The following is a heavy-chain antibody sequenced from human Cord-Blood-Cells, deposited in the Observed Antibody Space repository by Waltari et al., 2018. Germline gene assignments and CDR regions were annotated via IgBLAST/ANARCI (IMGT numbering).Heavy chain of an antibody. CDR2: IIPILGIA. CDR3: ARDRGNYYGSGREDAFDI. CDR1: GGTFSSYA. D-gene: IGHD3-10*01. Sequence: QVQLVQSGAEVKKPGSSVKVSCKASGGTFSSYAISWVRQAPGQGLEWMGRIIPILGIANYAQKFQGRVTITADKSTSTAYMELSSLRSEDTAVYYCARDRGNYYGSGREDAFDIWGQGTMVTVSS. J-gene: IGHJ3*02. V-gene: IGHV1-69*09.